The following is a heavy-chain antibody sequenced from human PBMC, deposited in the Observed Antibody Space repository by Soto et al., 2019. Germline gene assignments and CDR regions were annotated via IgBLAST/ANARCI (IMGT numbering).Heavy chain of an antibody. J-gene: IGHJ4*02. V-gene: IGHV4-30-4*01. D-gene: IGHD3-22*01. CDR3: ARVDYYDSSGYSAPYCFDY. Sequence: SETLSLTCTVSGGSISSGDYYWSWIRQPPGKGLEWIGYIYYSGSTYYNPSLKSRVTISVDTSKNQCSLKLSSVTAADTAVYYCARVDYYDSSGYSAPYCFDYWGQGTLVTVSS. CDR1: GGSISSGDYY. CDR2: IYYSGST.